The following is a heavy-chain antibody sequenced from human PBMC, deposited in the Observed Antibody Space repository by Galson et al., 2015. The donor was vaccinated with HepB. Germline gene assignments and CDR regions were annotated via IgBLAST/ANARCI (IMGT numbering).Heavy chain of an antibody. D-gene: IGHD2-15*01. CDR1: GFTFSSNN. V-gene: IGHV3-33*08. J-gene: IGHJ6*02. CDR3: ARDKDDAMDV. CDR2: IWLDGSNR. Sequence: SLRLSCAASGFTFSSNNMHWVRQAPGKGLEWVAVIWLDGSNRYHADSVKGRFTISRDNSKSTLFLQMSSLRVEDTAVYYCARDKDDAMDVWGQGTTVTVSS.